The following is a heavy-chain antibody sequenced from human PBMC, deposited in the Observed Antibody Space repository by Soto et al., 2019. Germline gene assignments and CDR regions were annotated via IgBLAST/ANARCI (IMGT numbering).Heavy chain of an antibody. J-gene: IGHJ3*02. CDR2: IYHSGGT. D-gene: IGHD3-22*01. CDR1: GDSITSTSY. V-gene: IGHV4-4*02. Sequence: QVQLQESGPGLVKPSGTLSLTCGVSGDSITSTSYWRWVRQPPGKGLEWIGEIYHSGGTNSNPSLRSRVTMAVDKSKNQFSLRLSSVPAADTALYYCARVSKDASGYYYGAFDIWGQGTMVTVSS. CDR3: ARVSKDASGYYYGAFDI.